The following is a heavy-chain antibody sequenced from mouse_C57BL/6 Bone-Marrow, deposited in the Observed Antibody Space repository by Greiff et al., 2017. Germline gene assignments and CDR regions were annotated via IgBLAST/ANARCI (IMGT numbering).Heavy chain of an antibody. CDR1: GFSLTSYG. CDR2: IWSGGST. Sequence: VQLQQSGPGLVQPSQSLSITCTVSGFSLTSYGVHWVRQSPGKGLEWLGVIWSGGSTDYNAAFISRLSISKDNSKGQVFYEMNSRRTNDTAIYYCARYYYGSAYWGQGTLVTVSA. J-gene: IGHJ3*01. D-gene: IGHD1-1*01. V-gene: IGHV2-2*02. CDR3: ARYYYGSAY.